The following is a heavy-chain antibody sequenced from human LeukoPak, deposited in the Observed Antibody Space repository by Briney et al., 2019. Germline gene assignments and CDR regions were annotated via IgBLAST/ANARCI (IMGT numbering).Heavy chain of an antibody. D-gene: IGHD1-26*01. CDR1: GGSITRGSYY. Sequence: PSETLSLTCTVSGGSITRGSYYWNWIRQPAGKGLEWIGRIYTSGSTTYNPSLKSRVTIPVDTSKNQFSLKLSSVTAADTAVYYCARDRSGSYVNWGQGTLVTVSS. V-gene: IGHV4-61*02. CDR3: ARDRSGSYVN. CDR2: IYTSGST. J-gene: IGHJ4*02.